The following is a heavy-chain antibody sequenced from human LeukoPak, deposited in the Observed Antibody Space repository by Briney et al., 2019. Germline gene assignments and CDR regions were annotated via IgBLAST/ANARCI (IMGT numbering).Heavy chain of an antibody. CDR2: FDPEDGET. Sequence: ASVKVSCKVSGYTLTELSMHWVRQAPGKGLEWMGGFDPEDGETIYAQKFQGRVTMTEDTSTDTAYMELSSLRSEDTAVYYCATGPHHYWYFDLWGRGTLVTVSS. CDR1: GYTLTELS. V-gene: IGHV1-24*01. CDR3: ATGPHHYWYFDL. J-gene: IGHJ2*01.